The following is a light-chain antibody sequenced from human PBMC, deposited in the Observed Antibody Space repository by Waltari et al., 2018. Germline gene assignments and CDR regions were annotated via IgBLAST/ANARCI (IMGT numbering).Light chain of an antibody. CDR3: QQHYTAPVT. V-gene: IGKV4-1*01. Sequence: DIVMTQSPASLAVSLGERATINCQSRPSVLYSPNQKNYLAWYQQKPGQPPNLLIYWASTRESGVPDRFSGSGSGTNFTLTISSLQAEDVAVYYCQQHYTAPVTFGQGTKLEI. CDR1: PSVLYSPNQKNY. J-gene: IGKJ2*01. CDR2: WAS.